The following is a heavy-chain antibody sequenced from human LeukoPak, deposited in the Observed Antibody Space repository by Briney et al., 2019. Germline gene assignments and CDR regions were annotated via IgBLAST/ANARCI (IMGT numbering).Heavy chain of an antibody. D-gene: IGHD3-22*01. V-gene: IGHV1-24*01. CDR1: GYTLTELS. Sequence: ASVKVSCKVSGYTLTELSMHWVRQAPGKGLEWMGGFDPEDGETIYAQKFQGRVTMTGDTSTDTAYMELSSLRSEDTAVYYCATDLDYYDSSGSTWGQGTLVTVSS. J-gene: IGHJ5*02. CDR2: FDPEDGET. CDR3: ATDLDYYDSSGST.